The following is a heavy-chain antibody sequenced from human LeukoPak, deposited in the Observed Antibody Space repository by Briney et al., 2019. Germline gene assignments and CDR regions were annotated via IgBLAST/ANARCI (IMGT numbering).Heavy chain of an antibody. D-gene: IGHD4-17*01. J-gene: IGHJ3*02. CDR1: GFTFSSYA. V-gene: IGHV3-23*01. CDR2: ISGSGGST. Sequence: PGGSLRLSCAASGFTFSSYAMSWVRQAPGKGLEWVSAISGSGGSTYYADSVKGRFTISRDNSKNTLYLQMNSLRAEDTAVYYCAKDTPRVSDYGDYSDAFDIWGQGTMVTVSS. CDR3: AKDTPRVSDYGDYSDAFDI.